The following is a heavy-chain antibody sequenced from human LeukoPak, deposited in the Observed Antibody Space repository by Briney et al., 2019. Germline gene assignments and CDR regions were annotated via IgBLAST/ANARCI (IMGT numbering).Heavy chain of an antibody. CDR2: IKQDGSEK. J-gene: IGHJ3*02. CDR1: GFTFSSYW. D-gene: IGHD2-15*01. CDR3: ARPRVVAATTSHAAFDI. V-gene: IGHV3-7*03. Sequence: GGSLRLSCAASGFTFSSYWMSWVRQAPGKGLEWVANIKQDGSEKYYVDSVKGRFTISRDNAKNSLYLQMSSLTASDTAMYFCARPRVVAATTSHAAFDIWGQGTLVSVSS.